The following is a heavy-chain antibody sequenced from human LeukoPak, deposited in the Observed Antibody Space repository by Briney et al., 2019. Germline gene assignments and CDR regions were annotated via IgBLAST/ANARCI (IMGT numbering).Heavy chain of an antibody. CDR1: GASFSGYY. J-gene: IGHJ4*02. CDR3: AREGISARYYYDSSGYGY. D-gene: IGHD3-22*01. V-gene: IGHV4-34*01. Sequence: SETLSLTCAVYGASFSGYYWSWIRQPPGKGLEWFGEINHSGSTNYNPSLKSRVTISVDTSKNQFSLKLSSVTAADTAVYYCAREGISARYYYDSSGYGYWGQGTLVTVSS. CDR2: INHSGST.